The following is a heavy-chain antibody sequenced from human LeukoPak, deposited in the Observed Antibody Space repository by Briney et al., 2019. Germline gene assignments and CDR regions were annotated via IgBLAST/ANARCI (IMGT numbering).Heavy chain of an antibody. CDR3: ARDARSDETYYYYYMDV. Sequence: SVKVSCKASGGTFSSYAISWVRQAPGQGLEWMGRIIPIFGTANYAQKFQGRVTITTDESTSTAYMELSSLRSEDTAVYYCARDARSDETYYYYYMDVRGKGTTVTVSS. CDR1: GGTFSSYA. CDR2: IIPIFGTA. J-gene: IGHJ6*03. D-gene: IGHD6-6*01. V-gene: IGHV1-69*05.